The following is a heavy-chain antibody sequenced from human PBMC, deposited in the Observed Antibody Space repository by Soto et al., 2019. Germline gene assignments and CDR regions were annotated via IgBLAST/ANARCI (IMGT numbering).Heavy chain of an antibody. CDR1: GYTFTSYA. CDR3: ARTGTTVTTPEYNWFDP. CDR2: INAGNGNT. D-gene: IGHD4-17*01. V-gene: IGHV1-3*01. J-gene: IGHJ5*02. Sequence: QVPLVQSGAEVKKPGASVKVSCKASGYTFTSYAMHWVRQAPGQRLEWMGWINAGNGNTKYSQKFQGRVTITRDTSASTAYMELSSLRSEDTAVYYCARTGTTVTTPEYNWFDPWGQGTLVTVSS.